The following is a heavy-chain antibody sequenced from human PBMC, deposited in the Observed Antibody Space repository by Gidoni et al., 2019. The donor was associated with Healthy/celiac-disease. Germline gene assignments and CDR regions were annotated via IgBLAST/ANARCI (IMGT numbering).Heavy chain of an antibody. J-gene: IGHJ6*02. Sequence: AAPVKGRFTISRDDSKNTLYLQMNSLKTEDTAVYYCTTAYSYYYYGMDVWGQGTTVTVSS. V-gene: IGHV3-15*01. CDR3: TTAYSYYYYGMDV. D-gene: IGHD2-15*01.